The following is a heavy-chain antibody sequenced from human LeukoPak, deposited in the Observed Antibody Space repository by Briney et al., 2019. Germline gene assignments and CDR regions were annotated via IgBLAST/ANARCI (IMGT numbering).Heavy chain of an antibody. CDR1: GFTFSSYW. D-gene: IGHD2-2*01. V-gene: IGHV3-48*04. Sequence: AGGSLRLSCAASGFTFSSYWMSWVRQAPGKGLEWVSYISSSGSTIYYADSVKGRFTISRDNAKNSLYLRMNSLRAEDTAVYYCARTRLLGYCSSTSCYLDAFDIWGQGTMVTVSS. CDR2: ISSSGSTI. CDR3: ARTRLLGYCSSTSCYLDAFDI. J-gene: IGHJ3*02.